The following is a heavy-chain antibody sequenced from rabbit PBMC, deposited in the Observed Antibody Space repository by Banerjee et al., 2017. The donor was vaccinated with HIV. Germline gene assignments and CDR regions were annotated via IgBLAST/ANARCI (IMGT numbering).Heavy chain of an antibody. CDR2: INTSSGNT. V-gene: IGHV1S45*01. D-gene: IGHD3-1*01. J-gene: IGHJ3*01. CDR1: GFSFSNKYV. Sequence: QQQLEEAGGGLVKPGASLTLTCTASGFSFSNKYVMCWVRQAPGKGLEWIACINTSSGNTVYASWAKGRFTISKTSSTTVTLQMTSLTAADTATYFCARHVHFVGSDLWGQGTLVTVS. CDR3: ARHVHFVGSDL.